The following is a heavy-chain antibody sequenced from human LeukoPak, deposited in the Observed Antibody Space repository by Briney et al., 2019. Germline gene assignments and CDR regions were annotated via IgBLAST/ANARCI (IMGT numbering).Heavy chain of an antibody. CDR3: AKDKGGYSYGSFDY. CDR2: IRYDGNNK. CDR1: GFTFSSYG. V-gene: IGHV3-30*02. D-gene: IGHD5-18*01. Sequence: GGSLRLSCAASGFTFSSYGMHWVRQAPGKGLEGVAFIRYDGNNKYYADSVKGRFTISRDNSKNTLYLQMNSLRAEDTAVYYCAKDKGGYSYGSFDYWGQGTLVTVSS. J-gene: IGHJ4*02.